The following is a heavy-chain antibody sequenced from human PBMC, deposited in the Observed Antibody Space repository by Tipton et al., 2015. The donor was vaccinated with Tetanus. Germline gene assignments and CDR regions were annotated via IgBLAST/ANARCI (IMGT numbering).Heavy chain of an antibody. V-gene: IGHV4-4*07. CDR1: RGPIXXYY. CDR2: XSXGNT. CDR3: ARGTGDY. Sequence: TLSLTCTVXRGPIXXYYWSWIRQPAGKGLEWVGXXSXGNTXXXXXXKSRVPLSVDLSKNQFSLQLRAVTAADTAVYYCARGTGDYWGQGTLVTVSS. D-gene: IGHD1-14*01. J-gene: IGHJ4*02.